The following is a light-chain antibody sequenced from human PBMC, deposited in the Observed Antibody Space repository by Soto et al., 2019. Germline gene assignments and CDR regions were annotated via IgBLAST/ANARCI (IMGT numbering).Light chain of an antibody. J-gene: IGKJ5*01. Sequence: IVLTQSPGTLAALPGEVATLSCCASQSVTSNLAWYQQQRGQAPRLLIYAASTRATGVPARFSGSGSGTEFTLTISSLQSEDFAVYYCQQHNNWPPITFGQGTQLEIK. CDR3: QQHNNWPPIT. V-gene: IGKV3D-15*01. CDR1: QSVTSN. CDR2: AAS.